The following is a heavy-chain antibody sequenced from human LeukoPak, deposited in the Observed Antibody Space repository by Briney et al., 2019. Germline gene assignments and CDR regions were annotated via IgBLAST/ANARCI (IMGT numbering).Heavy chain of an antibody. J-gene: IGHJ4*02. D-gene: IGHD2-2*01. CDR2: INHSGST. Sequence: PSETLSLTCAVYGGSFSGYYWSWIRQPPGKGLEWIGEINHSGSTNYNPSLKSRVTISVDTSKNQFSLKLSSVTAADTAVYYCARHLMGDIVVVPAAIHHYFDYWGQGTLVTVSS. CDR1: GGSFSGYY. CDR3: ARHLMGDIVVVPAAIHHYFDY. V-gene: IGHV4-34*01.